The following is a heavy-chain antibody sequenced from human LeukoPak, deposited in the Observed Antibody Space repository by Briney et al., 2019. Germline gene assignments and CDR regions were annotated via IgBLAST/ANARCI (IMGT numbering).Heavy chain of an antibody. CDR1: GFTFSTYG. CDR2: IWYDGSNK. CDR3: AKDHCGGDCYSDPYFDY. J-gene: IGHJ4*02. V-gene: IGHV3-33*06. D-gene: IGHD2-21*02. Sequence: AGGSLRLSCAASGFTFSTYGMHWVRQAPGKGLERVAVIWYDGSNKYYADSVKGRFTISRDNSKNTLYLQMNSLRAEDTALYYCAKDHCGGDCYSDPYFDYWGQGTLVTVSS.